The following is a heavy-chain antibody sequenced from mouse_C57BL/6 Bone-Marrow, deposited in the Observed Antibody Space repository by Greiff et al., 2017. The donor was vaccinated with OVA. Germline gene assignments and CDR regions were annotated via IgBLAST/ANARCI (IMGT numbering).Heavy chain of an antibody. CDR2: IHPNSGST. Sequence: QVQLQQPGAELVKPGASVKLSCKASGYTFTSYWMHWVKQRPGQGLEWIGMIHPNSGSTNYNEKFKSKDTLTVDKTSSTAYMQLSSLTSEDSAVYYGARGGWLLLWYFDVWGTGTTVTVSS. D-gene: IGHD2-3*01. CDR1: GYTFTSYW. J-gene: IGHJ1*03. V-gene: IGHV1-64*01. CDR3: ARGGWLLLWYFDV.